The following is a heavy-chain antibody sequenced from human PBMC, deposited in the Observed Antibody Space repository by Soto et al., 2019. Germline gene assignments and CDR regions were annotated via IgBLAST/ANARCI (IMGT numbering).Heavy chain of an antibody. D-gene: IGHD3-10*01. J-gene: IGHJ6*02. V-gene: IGHV4-59*01. CDR1: GGSINSYY. Sequence: SETLSLTCTVSGGSINSYYWSWIRQPPGKGLEWIGYISNSGTTSYNPSLKSRLTISLNTSKNQFSLKLRSVTAADTSVYYCARGTRATQYYYYYYGMDVWGQGTTVTVSS. CDR3: ARGTRATQYYYYYYGMDV. CDR2: ISNSGTT.